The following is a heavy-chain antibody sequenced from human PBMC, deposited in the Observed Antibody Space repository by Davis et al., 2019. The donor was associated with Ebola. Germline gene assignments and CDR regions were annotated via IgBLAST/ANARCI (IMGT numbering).Heavy chain of an antibody. Sequence: GGSLRLSCAASGFTFSSYGMHWVRQAPGKGLEWVAVISYDGSNKYYADSVKGRFTISRDNSKNTLYLQMNSLRAEDTAVYYCHTSAAGTFGSDYWGQGTLVTVSS. CDR2: ISYDGSNK. J-gene: IGHJ4*02. D-gene: IGHD6-13*01. V-gene: IGHV3-30*03. CDR3: HTSAAGTFGSDY. CDR1: GFTFSSYG.